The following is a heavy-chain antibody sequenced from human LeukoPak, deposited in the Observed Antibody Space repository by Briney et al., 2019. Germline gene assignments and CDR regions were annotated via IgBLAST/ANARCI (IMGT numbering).Heavy chain of an antibody. D-gene: IGHD3-3*01. CDR2: IYYSGRT. Sequence: SETLTLTCTVSGGSISTSNYYWGWIRQPPGKGLEWIVYIYYSGRTNYHPSLKSRVTILVDSSKNQFSLKLSSVTAADTAVYYCARVGPYYDFWSGYYNYYYYMDVWGKGTTVTVSS. V-gene: IGHV4-61*05. J-gene: IGHJ6*03. CDR3: ARVGPYYDFWSGYYNYYYYMDV. CDR1: GGSISTSNYY.